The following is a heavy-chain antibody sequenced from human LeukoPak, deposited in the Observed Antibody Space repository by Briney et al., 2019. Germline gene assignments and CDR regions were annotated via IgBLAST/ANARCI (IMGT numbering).Heavy chain of an antibody. J-gene: IGHJ4*02. CDR3: ARDGIDMITFGGVIYFDY. CDR1: GGSLSSSSYY. Sequence: SETLSLTCTVSGGSLSSSSYYWGWIRQPPGKGLEWIGSTYYSGSTYYNPSLKSRVTISVDTSKNQFSLKLSSVTAADTAVYYCARDGIDMITFGGVIYFDYWGQGTLVTVSS. D-gene: IGHD3-16*01. CDR2: TYYSGST. V-gene: IGHV4-39*02.